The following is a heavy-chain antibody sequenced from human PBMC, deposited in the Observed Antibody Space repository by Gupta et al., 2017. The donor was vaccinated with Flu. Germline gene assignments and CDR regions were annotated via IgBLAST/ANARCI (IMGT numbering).Heavy chain of an antibody. CDR3: VRGRGDRFDY. D-gene: IGHD3-10*01. CDR2: IGNGGDT. Sequence: EVQLVESGGGLVQPGGSLRLSCAASGFTFSIYDMHWVRQAPGEGLVWVSVIGNGGDTHYPDSVKGRFTTSRENVNNALYLQMDSLRAGDTGVYYCVRGRGDRFDYWGQGTLVTVSS. CDR1: GFTFSIYD. V-gene: IGHV3-13*01. J-gene: IGHJ4*02.